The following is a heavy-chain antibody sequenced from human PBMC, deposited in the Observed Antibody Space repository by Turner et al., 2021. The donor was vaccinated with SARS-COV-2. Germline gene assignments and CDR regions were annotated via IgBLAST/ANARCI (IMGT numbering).Heavy chain of an antibody. D-gene: IGHD3-3*01. J-gene: IGHJ5*02. CDR3: ARHPFPLAIMIFGVKGAEAWFDP. Sequence: QLQLQESGPGLVKPSETLSLTCTVSGGSISSSSYYWGWIRQPPGKGLEWIGSIDYSGSTYYNPSLKSRVTISVDTSKNQFSLKLSSVTAADTAVYYCARHPFPLAIMIFGVKGAEAWFDPWGQGTLVTVSS. V-gene: IGHV4-39*01. CDR2: IDYSGST. CDR1: GGSISSSSYY.